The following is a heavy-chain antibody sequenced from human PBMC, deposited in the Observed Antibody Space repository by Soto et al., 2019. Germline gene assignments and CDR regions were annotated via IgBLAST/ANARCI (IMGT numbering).Heavy chain of an antibody. V-gene: IGHV1-69*13. Sequence: GASVKVSCKASGGTFSSYAISWVRQAPGQGLEWMGGIIPIFGTANYAQKFQGRVTITADESTSTAYMELSSLRSEDTAVYYCARAPHDSSFGYYYYGMDVWGQGTTVTVSS. J-gene: IGHJ6*02. D-gene: IGHD4-4*01. CDR2: IIPIFGTA. CDR1: GGTFSSYA. CDR3: ARAPHDSSFGYYYYGMDV.